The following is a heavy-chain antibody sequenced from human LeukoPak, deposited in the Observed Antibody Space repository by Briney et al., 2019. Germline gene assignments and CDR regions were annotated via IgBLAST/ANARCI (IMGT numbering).Heavy chain of an antibody. J-gene: IGHJ5*02. CDR1: GGSISSYY. CDR2: IYYSGST. D-gene: IGHD6-19*01. Sequence: SETLSLTCTVSGGSISSYYWSWIRQPPGKGLEWIGYIYYSGSTNYNPSLKSRVTISVDTSKNQSSLKLSSVTAADTAVYYCARLGSGWYSNWFDPWGQGTLVTVSS. V-gene: IGHV4-59*08. CDR3: ARLGSGWYSNWFDP.